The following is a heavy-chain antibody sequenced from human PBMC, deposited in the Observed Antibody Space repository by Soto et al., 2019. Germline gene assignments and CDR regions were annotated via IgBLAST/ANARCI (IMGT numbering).Heavy chain of an antibody. D-gene: IGHD3-22*01. J-gene: IGHJ4*02. CDR1: GGSISSGDYY. CDR2: IYYSGST. V-gene: IGHV4-30-4*01. CDR3: ARAGYYDSSGYFGILDY. Sequence: PSETLSLTCTVSGGSISSGDYYWSWVRQPPGKGLEWIGYIYYSGSTYYNPSLKSRVTISVDTSKNQFSLKLSSVTAADTAVYYCARAGYYDSSGYFGILDYWGQGTLVTVSS.